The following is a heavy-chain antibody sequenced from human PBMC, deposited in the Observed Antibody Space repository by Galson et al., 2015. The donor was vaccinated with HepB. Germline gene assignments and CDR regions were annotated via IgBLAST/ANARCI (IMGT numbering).Heavy chain of an antibody. J-gene: IGHJ4*02. CDR3: AKTYNSDWYEFDY. V-gene: IGHV3-23*01. CDR2: ISSNGGTA. Sequence: SLRLSCAASGFTFSNYAMNWVRQAPGKGLEWVSAISSNGGTAYYADSVKGRFTISRDNSKNTLRLQMNSLRAEDTAIYYCAKTYNSDWYEFDYWGQGTLVTVSS. CDR1: GFTFSNYA. D-gene: IGHD6-19*01.